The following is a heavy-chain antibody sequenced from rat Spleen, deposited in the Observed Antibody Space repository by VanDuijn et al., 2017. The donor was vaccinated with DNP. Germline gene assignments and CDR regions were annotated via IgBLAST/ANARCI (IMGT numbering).Heavy chain of an antibody. CDR3: TRGLNYGGYNYYWYFDF. D-gene: IGHD1-11*01. CDR2: ISYSGST. V-gene: IGHV3-1*01. Sequence: EVQLQASGPGLVKPSQSLSLTCSVTGYSITSNYWAWIRKFPGNKMEWIGHISYSGSTSYNPSLKSRISITRDTSKNQFFLQLNSVTTEDTATYYCTRGLNYGGYNYYWYFDFWGPGTMVTVSS. CDR1: GYSITSNY. J-gene: IGHJ1*01.